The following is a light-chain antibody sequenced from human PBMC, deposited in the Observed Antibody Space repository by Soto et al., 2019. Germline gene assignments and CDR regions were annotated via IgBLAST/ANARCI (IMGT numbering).Light chain of an antibody. CDR1: QSVRSNY. V-gene: IGKV3-20*01. J-gene: IGKJ2*01. CDR3: QQYGSSLFT. Sequence: EIVLTQSPGTLSLSPGERATLSCRASQSVRSNYLAWYQQKPGQTPRLLIYGASSRATGIPDRFSGGGSGTDFTLTISRLEPEDFAVYYCQQYGSSLFTFGQGTKVEIK. CDR2: GAS.